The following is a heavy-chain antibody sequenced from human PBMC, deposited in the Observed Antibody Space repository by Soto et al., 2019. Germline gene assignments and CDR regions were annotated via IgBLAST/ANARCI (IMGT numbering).Heavy chain of an antibody. V-gene: IGHV1-69*02. Sequence: ASVKVSCKASGGTFSSYTISWVRQAPGQGLEWMGRIIPILGIANYAQKFQGRVTITADKSTSTAYMELSSLRSEDTAVYYCASRLYDFWSGYSGSYYMDVWGKGTTVTVSS. D-gene: IGHD3-3*01. CDR3: ASRLYDFWSGYSGSYYMDV. CDR2: IIPILGIA. CDR1: GGTFSSYT. J-gene: IGHJ6*03.